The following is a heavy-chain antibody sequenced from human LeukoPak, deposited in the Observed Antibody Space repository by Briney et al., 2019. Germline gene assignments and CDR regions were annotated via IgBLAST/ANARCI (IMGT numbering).Heavy chain of an antibody. CDR2: ISGSGGST. CDR3: AKASCSSTSCYRFDY. V-gene: IGHV3-23*01. J-gene: IGHJ4*02. D-gene: IGHD2-2*02. CDR1: GFTFSSYA. Sequence: GGSLRLSCAASGFTFSSYAMSRVRQAPGKELEWVSGISGSGGSTHYADSVKGRFTISRDNSKNTLYLQINSLRAEDTALYYCAKASCSSTSCYRFDYWGQGTLVTVSS.